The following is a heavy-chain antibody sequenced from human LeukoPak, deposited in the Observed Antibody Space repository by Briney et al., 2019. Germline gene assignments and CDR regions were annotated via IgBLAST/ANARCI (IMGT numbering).Heavy chain of an antibody. D-gene: IGHD3-22*01. Sequence: GASVKVSCKASGYTFTGYYMHWVRQAPGQGLEWMGWINPNSGGTNYAQKFQGRVTMTRDTSISTAYMKLSRLRSDDTAVYYCARVNYYDSSGSDEAYFDYWGQGTLVTVSS. J-gene: IGHJ4*02. V-gene: IGHV1-2*02. CDR1: GYTFTGYY. CDR2: INPNSGGT. CDR3: ARVNYYDSSGSDEAYFDY.